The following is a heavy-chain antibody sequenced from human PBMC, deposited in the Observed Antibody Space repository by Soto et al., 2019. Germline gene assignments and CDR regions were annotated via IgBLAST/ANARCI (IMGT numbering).Heavy chain of an antibody. V-gene: IGHV1-46*01. J-gene: IGHJ4*02. CDR3: AILSRVGGAIPFDY. D-gene: IGHD3-10*01. Sequence: QVQLVQSGAEVKKPGASVKVSCKASGYTFTSYYMHWVRQAPGQGLEWMGIINHSGGSTSYAQNLQGRVTMTRDTCTSTVYMELSSLRSEDTAVYYCAILSRVGGAIPFDYWGQGTLVTVSS. CDR1: GYTFTSYY. CDR2: INHSGGST.